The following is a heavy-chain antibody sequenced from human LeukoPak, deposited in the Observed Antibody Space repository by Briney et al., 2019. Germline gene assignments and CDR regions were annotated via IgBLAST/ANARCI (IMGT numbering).Heavy chain of an antibody. D-gene: IGHD2-2*01. V-gene: IGHV3-23*01. J-gene: IGHJ5*02. CDR1: GFTFNSYA. Sequence: GGSLRLSCAASGFTFNSYAMSWVRQAPGKGLEWVSGISGSGGSTYYADSVKGRFTISRDNSKNTLYLQMSTLRAEDTALYYCAKTVHYCTNTSCYGWFDPWGQGTLVTVSS. CDR3: AKTVHYCTNTSCYGWFDP. CDR2: ISGSGGST.